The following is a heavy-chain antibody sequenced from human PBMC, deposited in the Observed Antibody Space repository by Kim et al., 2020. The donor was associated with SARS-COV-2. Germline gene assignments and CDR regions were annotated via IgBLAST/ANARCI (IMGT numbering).Heavy chain of an antibody. D-gene: IGHD6-6*01. V-gene: IGHV4-39*01. Sequence: TFYNPSLKSRVTIAGDPSRKQFSLKLGSVTAADTAVYYCVRGLEYSSSVYWGQGTLVTVSS. CDR3: VRGLEYSSSVY. J-gene: IGHJ4*02. CDR2: T.